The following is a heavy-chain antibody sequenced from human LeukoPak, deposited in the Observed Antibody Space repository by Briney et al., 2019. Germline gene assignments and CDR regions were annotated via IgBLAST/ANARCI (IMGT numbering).Heavy chain of an antibody. CDR3: ASSAGYCSGGSCAGGMDV. D-gene: IGHD2-15*01. CDR2: IYFGGST. CDR1: GFTVSSNY. J-gene: IGHJ6*02. Sequence: PGGSLRLSCAASGFTVSSNYMSWVRQAPGKGLEWVSGIYFGGSTYYADSVKGRFTIYRDNSKNKLYLQMNSLSAEDTAVYYCASSAGYCSGGSCAGGMDVWGQGTTVSVSS. V-gene: IGHV3-66*02.